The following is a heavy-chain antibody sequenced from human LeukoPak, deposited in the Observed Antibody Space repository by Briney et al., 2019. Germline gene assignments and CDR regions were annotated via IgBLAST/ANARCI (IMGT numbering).Heavy chain of an antibody. V-gene: IGHV1-2*02. CDR3: ARDLPTLSVAFDI. CDR1: GYTFTGYY. J-gene: IGHJ3*02. D-gene: IGHD2/OR15-2a*01. CDR2: INPNSGGT. Sequence: ASVKVSCKASGYTFTGYYMHWVRQAPGQGLEWMGWINPNSGGTNYAQKFQGRVTMTRDTSISTAYMELSRLRSDDTAVYYCARDLPTLSVAFDIWGQGTMVTVSS.